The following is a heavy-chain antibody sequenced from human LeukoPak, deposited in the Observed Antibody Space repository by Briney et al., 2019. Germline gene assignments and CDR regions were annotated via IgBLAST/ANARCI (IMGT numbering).Heavy chain of an antibody. V-gene: IGHV3-30*04. J-gene: IGHJ6*02. CDR3: ARNDFWSGYLIYYYGMDV. Sequence: GGSLRLSCAASGFTFSSYAMHWVRQAPGKGLEWVAVISYDGSNKYYADSVKGRFTISRDNSKNTLYLQMNSLRAEDTAVYYCARNDFWSGYLIYYYGMDVWGQGTTVTVSS. CDR1: GFTFSSYA. D-gene: IGHD3-3*01. CDR2: ISYDGSNK.